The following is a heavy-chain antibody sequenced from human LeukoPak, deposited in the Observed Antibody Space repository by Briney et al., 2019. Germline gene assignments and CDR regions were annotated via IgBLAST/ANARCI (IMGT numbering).Heavy chain of an antibody. CDR2: ISYDGSNK. D-gene: IGHD4-17*01. CDR1: GFTFSSYG. V-gene: IGHV3-30*18. J-gene: IGHJ4*02. Sequence: GGSLRLSCAASGFTFSSYGMHWVRQAPGKGLEWVAVISYDGSNKYYADSVKGRFTISRDDSKNTLYLQMNSLRAEDTAVYYCAKDPSDYGGDYWGQGTLVTVSS. CDR3: AKDPSDYGGDY.